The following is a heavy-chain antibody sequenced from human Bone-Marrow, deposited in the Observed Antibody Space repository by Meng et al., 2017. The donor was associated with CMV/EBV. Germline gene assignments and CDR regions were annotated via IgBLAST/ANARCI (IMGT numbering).Heavy chain of an antibody. Sequence: SGYTFNDYYMHWERQAPGQGLGWMAWINPNNGETNYAQKFQGRIYVTRDTSINIVYMELRSLRSDDTAVYYCAREYTVDGTGQNDYWGRGTLVTVSS. J-gene: IGHJ4*02. D-gene: IGHD1-1*01. CDR1: GYTFNDYY. V-gene: IGHV1-2*02. CDR2: INPNNGET. CDR3: AREYTVDGTGQNDY.